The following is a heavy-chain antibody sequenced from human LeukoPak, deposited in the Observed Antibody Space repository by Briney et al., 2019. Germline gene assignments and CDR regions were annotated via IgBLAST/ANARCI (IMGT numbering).Heavy chain of an antibody. D-gene: IGHD3-10*01. CDR3: AKRYGSGSYGYFDY. CDR2: ISGSGGST. CDR1: GFTFSSYG. Sequence: PGRSLRLSCAASGFTFSSYGMHWVRQAPGKGLEWVSAISGSGGSTYYADSVKGRFTISRDNSKNTLYLQMNSLRAEDTAVYYCAKRYGSGSYGYFDYWGQGTLVTVSS. J-gene: IGHJ4*02. V-gene: IGHV3-23*01.